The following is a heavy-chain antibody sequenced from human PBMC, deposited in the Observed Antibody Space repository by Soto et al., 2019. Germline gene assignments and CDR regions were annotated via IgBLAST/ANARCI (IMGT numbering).Heavy chain of an antibody. J-gene: IGHJ6*02. V-gene: IGHV1-69*01. CDR2: IIPIFGTA. CDR3: ASPYCSSTSCYTGHYYYGMDV. D-gene: IGHD2-2*02. CDR1: GGTFSSYA. Sequence: QVQLVQSGAEVKKPGSSVKVSCKASGGTFSSYAISWVRQAPGQGLEWMGGIIPIFGTANYAQKFQGRVTITADESTSTAYRELSSLRSEDTAVYYCASPYCSSTSCYTGHYYYGMDVWGQGTTVTVSS.